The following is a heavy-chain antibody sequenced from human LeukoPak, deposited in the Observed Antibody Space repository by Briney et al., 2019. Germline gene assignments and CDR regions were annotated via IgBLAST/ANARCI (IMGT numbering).Heavy chain of an antibody. D-gene: IGHD3-16*01. J-gene: IGHJ3*02. CDR2: INQGGSEK. V-gene: IGHV3-7*03. CDR1: GFTFGSHW. CDR3: AKDFYRLGEFDAFDN. Sequence: PGGSLRLSCAASGFTFGSHWMSWVRQPPGMGLEWVANINQGGSEKYYVDAVEGRFTISRDNAKNSLYLQMNSLRVEDTALYYCAKDFYRLGEFDAFDNWGQGTMVTVSS.